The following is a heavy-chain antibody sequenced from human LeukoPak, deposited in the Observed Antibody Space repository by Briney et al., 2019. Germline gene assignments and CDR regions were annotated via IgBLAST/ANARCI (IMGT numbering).Heavy chain of an antibody. D-gene: IGHD2-15*01. CDR1: GYTFTSYA. CDR3: ARGFVVAARAYNWFDP. V-gene: IGHV1-3*03. J-gene: IGHJ5*02. Sequence: ASVKVSCKASGYTFTSYAMHWVRQAPGQRLEWMGWINAGNGNTKYSQEFQGRVTITADKSTSTAYMELSSLRSEDTAVYYCARGFVVAARAYNWFDPWGQGTLVTVSS. CDR2: INAGNGNT.